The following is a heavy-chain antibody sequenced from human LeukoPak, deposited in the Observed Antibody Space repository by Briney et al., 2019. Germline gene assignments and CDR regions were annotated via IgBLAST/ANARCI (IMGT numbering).Heavy chain of an antibody. J-gene: IGHJ4*02. V-gene: IGHV3-33*01. CDR2: IAYDGSRA. CDR1: GFTFGGYG. Sequence: GGSLRLSCAGSGFTFGGYGMHWFRQTPGKGLEWVAVIAYDGSRAFYAGSVKGRFTISSDNSKNTMSVQMDDLRAEDTAVYYCTRYNNDHFDYWGQGTLATVSS. CDR3: TRYNNDHFDY. D-gene: IGHD1-14*01.